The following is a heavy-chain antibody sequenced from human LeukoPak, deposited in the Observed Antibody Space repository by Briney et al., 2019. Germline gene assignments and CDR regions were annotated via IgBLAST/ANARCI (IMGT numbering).Heavy chain of an antibody. V-gene: IGHV4-34*01. CDR2: IYYSGST. J-gene: IGHJ4*02. CDR1: GGSFSGYY. CDR3: ARLLGYCSSTSCRDY. Sequence: SETLSLTCAVYGGSFSGYYWGWIRQPPGKGLEWIGGIYYSGSTYYNPSLKSRVTISVDTSKNQFSLKLSSVTAADTAVYYCARLLGYCSSTSCRDYWGQGTLVTVSS. D-gene: IGHD2-2*01.